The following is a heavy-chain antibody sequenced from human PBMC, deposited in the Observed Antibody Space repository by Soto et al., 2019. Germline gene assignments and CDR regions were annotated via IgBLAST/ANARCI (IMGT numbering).Heavy chain of an antibody. J-gene: IGHJ4*02. V-gene: IGHV3-23*01. CDR3: AREYRDAGDY. Sequence: EVQLLESGGGLVQPGGSLRLSCAVSGFTFSSFAMSWVRQAPGKGLEWVSVISSSGGTTYYADSVKGRFTISRDNSKNTLYLQMNSLRAEDTAVYDCAREYRDAGDYWGQGSQVTVSS. CDR1: GFTFSSFA. CDR2: ISSSGGTT. D-gene: IGHD4-4*01.